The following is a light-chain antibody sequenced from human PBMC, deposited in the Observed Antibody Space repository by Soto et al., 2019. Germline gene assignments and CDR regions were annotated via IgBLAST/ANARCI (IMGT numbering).Light chain of an antibody. V-gene: IGKV1-27*01. CDR3: HKFNTAPLT. CDR1: QAISAY. J-gene: IGKJ5*01. CDR2: SPS. Sequence: DIQMTQSPSSPSASVGDRVTITCRASQAISAYLAGYQQKPGKVPKLLVYSPSTLQSGVPSRFSGSGSGTAFILPITSLQPEGVATYFCHKFNTAPLTCGQGTRLAIK.